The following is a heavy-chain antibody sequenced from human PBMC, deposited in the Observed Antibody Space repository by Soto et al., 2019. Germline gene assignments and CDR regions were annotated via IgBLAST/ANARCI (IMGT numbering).Heavy chain of an antibody. V-gene: IGHV4-59*01. CDR2: IYYSGST. CDR3: ARYGYGTTFDY. CDR1: GGSISSYY. D-gene: IGHD5-18*01. J-gene: IGHJ4*02. Sequence: SETLSLTCTVSGGSISSYYWSWIRQPPGKGLEWIGYIYYSGSTNYNPSLKSRVTISVDTSKNQFSLKLSSVTAADTAVYYCARYGYGTTFDYWGQGTLVTVSS.